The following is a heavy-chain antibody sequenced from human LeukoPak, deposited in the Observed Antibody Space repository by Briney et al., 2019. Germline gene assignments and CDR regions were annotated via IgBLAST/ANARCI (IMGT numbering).Heavy chain of an antibody. D-gene: IGHD6-13*01. J-gene: IGHJ5*02. V-gene: IGHV3-30*03. CDR1: GFTFSSYG. CDR3: RSARKIAAAGYNWFDP. Sequence: PGGSLRLSCAASGFTFSSYGMHWVRQAPGKGLEWVAVISYDGSNKYYADSVKGRFTISRDNSKNTLYLQMNSPRAEDTAVYYCRSARKIAAAGYNWFDPWGQGTLVTVSS. CDR2: ISYDGSNK.